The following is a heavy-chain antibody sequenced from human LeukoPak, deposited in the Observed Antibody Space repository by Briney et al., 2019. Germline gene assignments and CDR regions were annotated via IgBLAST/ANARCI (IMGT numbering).Heavy chain of an antibody. J-gene: IGHJ3*02. CDR2: INPNSGGT. V-gene: IGHV1-2*02. Sequence: ASVKVSCKASGYTFTGYYMHWVRQAPGQGLEWMGWINPNSGGTNYVQRFQGRVTMTRDTSISTAYMELSRLRSDDTAVYYCARSYCSSTSCPSDDAIDIWGQGTMVTVSS. CDR3: ARSYCSSTSCPSDDAIDI. CDR1: GYTFTGYY. D-gene: IGHD2-2*01.